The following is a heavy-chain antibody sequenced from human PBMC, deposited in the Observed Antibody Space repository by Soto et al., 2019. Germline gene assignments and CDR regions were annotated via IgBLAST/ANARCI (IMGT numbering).Heavy chain of an antibody. Sequence: ASVKVSCKASGYTFTSYYMHWVRQAPGQGLEWMGIINPSGGSTSYAQKFQGRVTMTRDTSTSTVYMELSSLRSEDTAVYYCSREPRAAAGTSFAYGGQGTLVTV. D-gene: IGHD6-13*01. CDR3: SREPRAAAGTSFAY. J-gene: IGHJ4*02. V-gene: IGHV1-46*01. CDR2: INPSGGST. CDR1: GYTFTSYY.